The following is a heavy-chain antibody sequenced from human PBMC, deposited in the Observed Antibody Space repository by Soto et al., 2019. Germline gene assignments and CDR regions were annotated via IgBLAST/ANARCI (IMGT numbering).Heavy chain of an antibody. D-gene: IGHD2-2*01. Sequence: QLQLQESGPGLVKHSETLSLTCTVSGGPITSSNFYWGWVRQPPGKGLEWIGRIFYDGSTYYSTSLKSRVTISVDTSKNQFSLKVPSVTAADSAVYDCVRLVPAPGAGDYWGQGTLVTVSS. CDR2: IFYDGST. V-gene: IGHV4-39*01. J-gene: IGHJ4*02. CDR3: VRLVPAPGAGDY. CDR1: GGPITSSNFY.